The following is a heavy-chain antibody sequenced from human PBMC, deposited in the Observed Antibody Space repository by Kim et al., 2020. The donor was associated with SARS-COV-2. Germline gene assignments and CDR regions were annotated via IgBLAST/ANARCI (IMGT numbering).Heavy chain of an antibody. CDR3: ARGEAYYYGSGSYYLTH. D-gene: IGHD3-10*01. J-gene: IGHJ4*02. CDR1: GFTFSSYW. CDR2: IKQDGSEK. V-gene: IGHV3-7*01. Sequence: GGSLRLSCAASGFTFSSYWMSWVRQAPGKGLEWVANIKQDGSEKYYVDSVKGRFTISRDNAKNSLYLQMNSLRAEDTAVYYCARGEAYYYGSGSYYLTHWGQGTLVTVSS.